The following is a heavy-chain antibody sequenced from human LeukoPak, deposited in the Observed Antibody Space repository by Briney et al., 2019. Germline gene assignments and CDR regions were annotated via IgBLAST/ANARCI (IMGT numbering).Heavy chain of an antibody. D-gene: IGHD2-2*01. V-gene: IGHV3-23*01. Sequence: GGSLRLSCAASGFTFSSYAMSWVRQAPGKGLEWVSAISGSGGSTYYADSVKGRFTISRDNSENTLYLRMNSLRADDTAVYYCAKAGSTAWTAVDYWGQGTLVTVSS. CDR3: AKAGSTAWTAVDY. J-gene: IGHJ4*02. CDR2: ISGSGGST. CDR1: GFTFSSYA.